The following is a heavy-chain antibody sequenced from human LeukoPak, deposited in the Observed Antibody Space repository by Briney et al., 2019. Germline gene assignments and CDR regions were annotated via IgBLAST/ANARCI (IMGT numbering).Heavy chain of an antibody. CDR2: VTSRGGT. J-gene: IGHJ4*02. CDR3: ATQGGNFDY. D-gene: IGHD3-16*01. Sequence: PGGSLRLSCAASGFILSSHGMSWVRQAPGKRLEWVSTVTSRGGTDYTDSVKGRFIISRDNSKNTLLLQMNSLRAEDTAVYYCATQGGNFDYWGQGTLVTVSS. V-gene: IGHV3-23*01. CDR1: GFILSSHG.